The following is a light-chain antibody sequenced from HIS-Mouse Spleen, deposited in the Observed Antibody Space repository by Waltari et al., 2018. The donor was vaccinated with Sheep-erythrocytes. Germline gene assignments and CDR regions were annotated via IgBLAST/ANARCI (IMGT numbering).Light chain of an antibody. J-gene: IGLJ3*02. Sequence: QSALTQPRSVSGSPGQSVTISCPGTSSDVVGYNNVSWHQQHPRKAPKLIIYEGSKRPSGVSNRFTGSKSGNTASLTISGLQAEDEADYYCCSYAGSSTPWVFGGGTKLTVL. CDR2: EGS. CDR1: SSDVVGYNN. CDR3: CSYAGSSTPWV. V-gene: IGLV2-23*01.